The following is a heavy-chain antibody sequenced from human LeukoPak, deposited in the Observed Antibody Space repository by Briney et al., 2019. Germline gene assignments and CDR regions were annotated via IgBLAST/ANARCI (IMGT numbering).Heavy chain of an antibody. CDR3: ARGPRSGYYFRSDLFDP. Sequence: SETLSLTCAVYGGSFSGYYWSWIRQPPGKGLEWIGEINHSGSTNYNPSLKSRVTISVDTSKNQFSLKLSSVTAADTAVYYCARGPRSGYYFRSDLFDPWGQGTLVTVSS. CDR1: GGSFSGYY. D-gene: IGHD3-22*01. CDR2: INHSGST. J-gene: IGHJ5*02. V-gene: IGHV4-34*01.